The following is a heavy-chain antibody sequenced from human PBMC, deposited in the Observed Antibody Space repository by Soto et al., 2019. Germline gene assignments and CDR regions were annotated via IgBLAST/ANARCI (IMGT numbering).Heavy chain of an antibody. J-gene: IGHJ6*02. CDR3: ASSAGLRFLEWSNYYYYGMDV. CDR2: IIPIFGTA. D-gene: IGHD3-3*01. V-gene: IGHV1-69*13. Sequence: SVKVSCKASGGTFSSYAISWVRQAPGQGLEWMGGIIPIFGTANYAQKFQGRVTITADESTSTAYMELSSLRSEDTAVYYCASSAGLRFLEWSNYYYYGMDVWGQGTTVTVSS. CDR1: GGTFSSYA.